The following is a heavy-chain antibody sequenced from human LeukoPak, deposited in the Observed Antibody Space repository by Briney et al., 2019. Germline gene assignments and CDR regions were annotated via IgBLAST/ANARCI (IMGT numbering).Heavy chain of an antibody. CDR3: AGTPTRDCSSTSCYQFDY. J-gene: IGHJ4*02. V-gene: IGHV1-69*06. CDR1: GGTFSSYA. Sequence: SVKASCKASGGTFSSYAISWVRQAPGQGLEWMGGIIPIFGTANYAQKFQGRVTITADKSTSTAYMELSSLRSEDTAVYYCAGTPTRDCSSTSCYQFDYWGQGTLVTVSS. CDR2: IIPIFGTA. D-gene: IGHD2-2*01.